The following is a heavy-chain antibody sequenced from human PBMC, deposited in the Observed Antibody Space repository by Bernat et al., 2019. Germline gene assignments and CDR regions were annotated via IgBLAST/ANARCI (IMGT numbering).Heavy chain of an antibody. CDR3: AADTPLQGAGEFDY. J-gene: IGHJ4*02. Sequence: EVQLVESGGGLVKPGGSLRLSCTASGFTFRNAWMTWVRQAPEKGLEWVGLIKSSADGRTTDYAAPVKGRFTISRDDSKNTLFLQMDSLRTEDTAIYYCAADTPLQGAGEFDYWGQGALVTVSS. V-gene: IGHV3-15*01. CDR2: IKSSADGRTT. CDR1: GFTFRNAW.